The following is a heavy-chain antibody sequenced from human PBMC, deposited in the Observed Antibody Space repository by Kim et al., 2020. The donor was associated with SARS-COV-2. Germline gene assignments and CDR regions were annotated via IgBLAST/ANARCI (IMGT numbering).Heavy chain of an antibody. CDR2: IYYSGST. D-gene: IGHD4-17*01. CDR3: ARDGRGDYSLDY. V-gene: IGHV4-39*07. CDR1: GGSISSSSYY. J-gene: IGHJ4*02. Sequence: SETLSLTCTVSGGSISSSSYYWGWIRQPPGKGLEWIGSIYYSGSTYYNPSLKSRVTISVDTSKNQFSLKLSSVTAADTAVYYCARDGRGDYSLDYWGQGTLVTVSS.